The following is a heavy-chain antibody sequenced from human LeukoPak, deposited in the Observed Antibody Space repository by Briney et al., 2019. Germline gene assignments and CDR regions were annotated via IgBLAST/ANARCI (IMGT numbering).Heavy chain of an antibody. D-gene: IGHD5-12*01. CDR2: MNPNSGNT. CDR1: GYTFTSYG. J-gene: IGHJ4*02. CDR3: ARGRKWLRALDY. Sequence: WASVKVSCKASGYTFTSYGISWVRQATGQGLEWMGWMNPNSGNTGYAQKFQGRVTMTRNTSISTAYMELSSLRSEDTAVYYCARGRKWLRALDYWGQGTLVTVSS. V-gene: IGHV1-8*02.